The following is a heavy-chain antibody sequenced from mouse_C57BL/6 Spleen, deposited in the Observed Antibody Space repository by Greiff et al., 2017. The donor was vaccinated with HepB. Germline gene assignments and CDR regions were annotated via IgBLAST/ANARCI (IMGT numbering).Heavy chain of an antibody. V-gene: IGHV5-16*01. J-gene: IGHJ4*01. Sequence: EVKVVESEGGLVQPGSSMKLSCTASGFTFSDYYMAWVRQVPEKGLEWVANINYDGSSTYYLDSLKSRFIISRDNAKNILYLQMSSLKSEDTATYNSARDRPLDYWGQGTSVTASS. CDR2: INYDGSST. CDR1: GFTFSDYY. CDR3: ARDRPLDY.